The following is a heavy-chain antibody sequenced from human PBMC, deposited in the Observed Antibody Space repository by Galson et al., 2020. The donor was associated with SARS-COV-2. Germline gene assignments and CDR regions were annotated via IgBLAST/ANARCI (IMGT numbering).Heavy chain of an antibody. Sequence: HGESLKISCKGSGYSFTSYWLSWVRQMPGTGLEWMGRIDPSDSYTNYSPSFQGHVTISADKSISTAYLQWSSLKASDTAMYYCARHSSEQWLGLGPIWFDPWGQGTLVTVSS. V-gene: IGHV5-10-1*01. CDR2: IDPSDSYT. D-gene: IGHD6-19*01. CDR3: ARHSSEQWLGLGPIWFDP. J-gene: IGHJ5*02. CDR1: GYSFTSYW.